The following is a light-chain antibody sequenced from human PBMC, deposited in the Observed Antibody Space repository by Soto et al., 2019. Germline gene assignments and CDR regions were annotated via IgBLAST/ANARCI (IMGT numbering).Light chain of an antibody. J-gene: IGLJ2*01. CDR3: CSYAGSSTFEV. Sequence: QSVLTQPASVSGSPGQSITISCTGTSSDVGSYNLVSWYQQHPGKAPKLMIYEVSKRPSGVSNRFSGSKSGNTASLTISGLQAADEADYYCCSYAGSSTFEVFGGGTKLTVL. CDR2: EVS. V-gene: IGLV2-23*02. CDR1: SSDVGSYNL.